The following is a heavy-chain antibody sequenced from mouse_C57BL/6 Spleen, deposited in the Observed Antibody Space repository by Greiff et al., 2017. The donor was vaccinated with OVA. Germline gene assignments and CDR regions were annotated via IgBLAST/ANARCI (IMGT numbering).Heavy chain of an antibody. Sequence: EVKVEESGPGLVKPSQSLSLTCSVPGYSITSGYYWNWIRQFPGNKLEWMGYISYDGSNNYNPSLKNRISITRDTSKNQFFLKLNSVTTEDTATYYCARQPTWYFDVWGTGTTVTVSS. CDR2: ISYDGSN. J-gene: IGHJ1*03. V-gene: IGHV3-6*01. CDR3: ARQPTWYFDV. CDR1: GYSITSGYY.